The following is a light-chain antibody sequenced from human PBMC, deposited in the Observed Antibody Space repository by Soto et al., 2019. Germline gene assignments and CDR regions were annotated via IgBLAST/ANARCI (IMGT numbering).Light chain of an antibody. V-gene: IGKV3-11*01. Sequence: EIVLTQSPATLSLSPGERATLSCRASQSVSSYLAWYQQKPGQAPRLLIYDASNRATGIPARFSGSGSGTDCTLTISSLEPEDFAVYYCQRRSNWPPVYTFGQGTKLEIK. CDR3: QRRSNWPPVYT. CDR2: DAS. J-gene: IGKJ2*01. CDR1: QSVSSY.